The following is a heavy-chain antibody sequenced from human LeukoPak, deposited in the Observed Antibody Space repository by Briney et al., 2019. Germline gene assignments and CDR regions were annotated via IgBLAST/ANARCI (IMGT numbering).Heavy chain of an antibody. Sequence: SETLSPTCTVSGASISSYYWSWIRQPPGKGLQRIGYIYYSGSTNYNPALKSRVTISEDTSKNQISLKLSSVTAADTAVYYCARVRGYYDSSGYDYWGQGTLVTVSS. D-gene: IGHD3-22*01. CDR2: IYYSGST. V-gene: IGHV4-59*01. CDR3: ARVRGYYDSSGYDY. CDR1: GASISSYY. J-gene: IGHJ4*02.